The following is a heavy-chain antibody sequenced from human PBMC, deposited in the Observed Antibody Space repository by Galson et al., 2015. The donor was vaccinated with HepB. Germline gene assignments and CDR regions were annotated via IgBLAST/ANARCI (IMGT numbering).Heavy chain of an antibody. J-gene: IGHJ6*03. V-gene: IGHV2-70*11. D-gene: IGHD3-9*01. CDR2: IDWDDDK. CDR1: GFSLSTSGMC. Sequence: PALVKPTQTLTLTCTFSGFSLSTSGMCVSWIRQLPGKALEWLARIDWDDDKYYSTSLKTRLTISKDTSKNQVVLTMTNMDPVDTATYYCARMIFRQDYYYYMDVWGKGTTVTVSS. CDR3: ARMIFRQDYYYYMDV.